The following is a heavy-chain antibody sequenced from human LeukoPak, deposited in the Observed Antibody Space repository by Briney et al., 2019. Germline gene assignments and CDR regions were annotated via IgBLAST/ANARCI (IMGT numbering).Heavy chain of an antibody. J-gene: IGHJ4*02. CDR3: ARSSSSGYYLYFDY. V-gene: IGHV3-7*05. Sequence: GGSLRLSCAASRFTLSNDWMSWVRQAPGKGLEWVANIKQDGSEKYYVDSVKGRFTVSRDNAKNSLYLQMNSLRAEDTAVYYCARSSSSGYYLYFDYWGQGTLVTVSS. CDR2: IKQDGSEK. D-gene: IGHD6-19*01. CDR1: RFTLSNDW.